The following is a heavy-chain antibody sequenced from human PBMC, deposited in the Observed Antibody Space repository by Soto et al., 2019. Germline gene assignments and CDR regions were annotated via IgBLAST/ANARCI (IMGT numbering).Heavy chain of an antibody. V-gene: IGHV4-30-4*01. Sequence: SETLSLTCTVSGGSISSGDYYWSWIRQPPGKGLEWIGYIYYSGSTYYNPSLKSRVTISVDTSKNQFSLKLSSVTAADTAVYYCARVAFYDYVWGSSTRRYYFDYWGQGTLVTVSS. CDR2: IYYSGST. D-gene: IGHD3-16*01. CDR1: GGSISSGDYY. J-gene: IGHJ4*02. CDR3: ARVAFYDYVWGSSTRRYYFDY.